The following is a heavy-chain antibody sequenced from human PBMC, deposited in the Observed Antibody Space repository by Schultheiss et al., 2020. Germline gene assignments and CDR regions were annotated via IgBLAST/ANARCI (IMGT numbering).Heavy chain of an antibody. V-gene: IGHV3-11*05. D-gene: IGHD3-9*01. CDR1: GFAFSDYF. CDR2: ISSTGRNT. Sequence: GGSLRLSCAASGFAFSDYFMSWIRQAPGKGLEWVAYISSTGRNTNYADSVKGRFAISRDNAKNSLYLQMNTLRSNDTAVYYCARDPRLILTGYERDWFDPWGQGTLVTVSS. J-gene: IGHJ5*02. CDR3: ARDPRLILTGYERDWFDP.